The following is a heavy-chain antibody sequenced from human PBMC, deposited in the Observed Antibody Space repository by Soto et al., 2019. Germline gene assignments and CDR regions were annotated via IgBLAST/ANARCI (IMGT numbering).Heavy chain of an antibody. V-gene: IGHV4-31*03. Sequence: SETLSLTCTVSGGSISSGGYYWSWIRQHPGKGLEWIGYIYYRGSTYYNPSLKSRVTISVDTSKNQFSLKLSSVTAADTAVYYCARDQEIAAAGTYDYYYYGMDVWGQGTTVTVSS. CDR2: IYYRGST. CDR1: GGSISSGGYY. D-gene: IGHD6-13*01. J-gene: IGHJ6*02. CDR3: ARDQEIAAAGTYDYYYYGMDV.